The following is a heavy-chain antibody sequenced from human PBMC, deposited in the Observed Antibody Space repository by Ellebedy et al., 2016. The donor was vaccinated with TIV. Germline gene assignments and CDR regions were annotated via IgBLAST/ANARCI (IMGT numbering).Heavy chain of an antibody. V-gene: IGHV1-3*01. CDR1: GYTFTSYY. D-gene: IGHD6-19*01. CDR2: INAGNGNT. Sequence: AASVKVSCKASGYTFTSYYMHWVRQAPGQRLEWMGWINAGNGNTKYSQKFQGRVSITRDTSASTAYMELSSLGSEDTAVYYCARDSGYSSGWLVYWGQGTLVTVSS. CDR3: ARDSGYSSGWLVY. J-gene: IGHJ4*02.